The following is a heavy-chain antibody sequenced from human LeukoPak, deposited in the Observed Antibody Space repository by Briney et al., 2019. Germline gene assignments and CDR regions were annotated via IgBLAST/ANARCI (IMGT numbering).Heavy chain of an antibody. CDR1: GFIFTNYW. V-gene: IGHV3-7*01. CDR3: ARGGRYDISIDY. Sequence: GGSLRLSCAASGFIFTNYWMSWVRQAPGKGLEWVANIKRDGSEKYYLDGRFTISRDNTKNSLYLQMSSLRADDTAVYYCARGGRYDISIDYWGQGTLVTVSS. J-gene: IGHJ4*02. D-gene: IGHD3-9*01. CDR2: IKRDGSEK.